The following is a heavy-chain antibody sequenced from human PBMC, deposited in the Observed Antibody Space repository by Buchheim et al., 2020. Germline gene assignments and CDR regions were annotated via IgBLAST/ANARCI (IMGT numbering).Heavy chain of an antibody. V-gene: IGHV1-8*01. CDR1: ENTFTSYD. Sequence: VQLVQPGPEVKKPGPSVKVSCKAPENTFTSYDINWVRQATGQGLEWMGWMNPNSGNTGYAQKFKGRVTRTRNTPIGTAKMELSSLRSEDTAVYYCAREQQLNGMDVWGQGTT. CDR2: MNPNSGNT. D-gene: IGHD6-13*01. J-gene: IGHJ6*02. CDR3: AREQQLNGMDV.